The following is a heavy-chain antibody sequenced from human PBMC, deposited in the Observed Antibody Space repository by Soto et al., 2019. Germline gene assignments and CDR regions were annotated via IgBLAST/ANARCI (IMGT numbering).Heavy chain of an antibody. D-gene: IGHD2-8*01. CDR2: ISYSGTT. Sequence: SETLSLTXTVSGGSISSGDYYWSWIRQPPGKGLEWIGYISYSGTTYYNPSLKSRVSISADTSKNQFSLKLSSVTAADTAVYYCARTSLGYCTNGVCYPGGSDYYGMDVWGQGTTVTVSS. V-gene: IGHV4-30-4*01. CDR1: GGSISSGDYY. CDR3: ARTSLGYCTNGVCYPGGSDYYGMDV. J-gene: IGHJ6*02.